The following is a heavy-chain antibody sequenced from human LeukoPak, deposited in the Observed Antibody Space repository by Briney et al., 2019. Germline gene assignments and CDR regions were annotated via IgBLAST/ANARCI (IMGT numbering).Heavy chain of an antibody. V-gene: IGHV4-39*01. CDR2: FYYSGST. Sequence: SETLSLTCTVSGGSITSSNYYWGWIRQPPGKGLEWIGSFYYSGSTNYNPSLKSRVTISVDTSKNQFSLKLSSVTAADTALYYCGYYYGWGSVEYWGQGTLVTVSS. CDR1: GGSITSSNYY. D-gene: IGHD3-10*01. J-gene: IGHJ4*02. CDR3: GYYYGWGSVEY.